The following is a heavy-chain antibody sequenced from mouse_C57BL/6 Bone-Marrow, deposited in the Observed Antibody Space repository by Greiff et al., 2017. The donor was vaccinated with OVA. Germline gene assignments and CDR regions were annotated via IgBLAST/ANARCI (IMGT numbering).Heavy chain of an antibody. D-gene: IGHD1-1*01. CDR1: GFTFSSYA. J-gene: IGHJ1*03. Sequence: EVKVVESGEGLVKPGGSLKLSCAASGFTFSSYAMSWVRQTPEKRLEWVAYISSGGDYIYYADTVKGRFTISRDNARNTLYLQMSSLKSEDTAMYYCTREVDYYGSSYHWYFDVWGTGTTVTVSS. V-gene: IGHV5-9-1*02. CDR2: ISSGGDYI. CDR3: TREVDYYGSSYHWYFDV.